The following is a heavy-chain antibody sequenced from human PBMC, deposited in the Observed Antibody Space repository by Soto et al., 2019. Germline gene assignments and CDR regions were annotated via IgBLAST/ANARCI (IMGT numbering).Heavy chain of an antibody. CDR2: IDPSASST. Sequence: GESLKISCKGSGYSFTSYWISWVRQMPGKGLVWMGRIDPSASSTKFSPSFQGHVTISGDKSISTAYLQWSSLKASDTAMYYCARVAGYCASSTCYVFAFDIWGQGTMVTVSS. V-gene: IGHV5-10-1*01. D-gene: IGHD2-2*01. CDR1: GYSFTSYW. CDR3: ARVAGYCASSTCYVFAFDI. J-gene: IGHJ3*02.